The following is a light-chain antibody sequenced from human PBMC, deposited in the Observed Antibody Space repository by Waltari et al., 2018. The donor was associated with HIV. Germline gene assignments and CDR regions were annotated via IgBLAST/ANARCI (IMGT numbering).Light chain of an antibody. CDR2: DVS. CDR3: SSYTSSSTWV. J-gene: IGLJ3*02. CDR1: SSDVGGYNY. V-gene: IGLV2-14*03. Sequence: QSALTQPASVSGSPGQSITISCTGTSSDVGGYNYVSWYQQHPGKAPKLMIYDVSNRPSGGSNRFSGSKSCNTASLTISGLQAEDEADYYCSSYTSSSTWVFGGGTKLTVL.